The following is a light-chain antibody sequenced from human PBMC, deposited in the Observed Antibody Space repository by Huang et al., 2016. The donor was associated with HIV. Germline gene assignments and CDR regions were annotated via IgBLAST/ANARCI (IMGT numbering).Light chain of an antibody. CDR2: DAS. J-gene: IGKJ4*01. CDR1: QSVATH. V-gene: IGKV3-11*01. CDR3: QQRGSWPLT. Sequence: EIVLTQSPATLSLSPGERATLSCRASQSVATHLAWYQQKPGQAPRLLIYDASNRATGIPARFSGSGSGTDFTLTISSLEPEDFAVYYCQQRGSWPLTFGGGTKVDI.